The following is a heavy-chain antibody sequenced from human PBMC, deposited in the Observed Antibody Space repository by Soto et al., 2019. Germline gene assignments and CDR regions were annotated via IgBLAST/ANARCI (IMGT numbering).Heavy chain of an antibody. CDR1: GGTFSSYA. CDR3: ARGPPGVLMVYPSSGMDV. CDR2: IIPIFGTA. V-gene: IGHV1-69*01. J-gene: IGHJ6*02. Sequence: QVQLVQSGAEVKKPGSSVKVSCKASGGTFSSYAISWVRQAPGQGLEWMGGIIPIFGTANYAQKFQGRVTITADESTSTAYMELSSLRSEDTAVYYCARGPPGVLMVYPSSGMDVWGQGTTVTVSS. D-gene: IGHD2-8*01.